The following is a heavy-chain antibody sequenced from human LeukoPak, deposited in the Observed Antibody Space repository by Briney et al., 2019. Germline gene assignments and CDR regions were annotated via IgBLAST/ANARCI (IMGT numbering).Heavy chain of an antibody. CDR1: GFTFSTCG. CDR3: SGITMIVVVIKAPPGYYYYYMDV. J-gene: IGHJ6*03. CDR2: VSDTGENT. D-gene: IGHD3-22*01. V-gene: IGHV3-23*01. Sequence: GGSLRLSCAASGFTFSTCGMAWVRQAPGQGLEWVSTVSDTGENTHYADSRKGRFTISRDNSKNTLHLQMNSLRAEDTAVYYCSGITMIVVVIKAPPGYYYYYMDVWGKGTTVTVSS.